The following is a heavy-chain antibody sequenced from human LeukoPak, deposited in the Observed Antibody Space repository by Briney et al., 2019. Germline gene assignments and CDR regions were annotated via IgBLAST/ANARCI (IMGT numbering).Heavy chain of an antibody. Sequence: PSETLSLTCTVSGRSITTYYWSWIRQPPGKGLEWVGYIYCSGCTNYNPSLKSRVTISVHTSANQFSLKLSSVTAADTAVYYCARDDAGSGYIDYWGQGTLVTVSS. CDR1: GRSITTYY. V-gene: IGHV4-59*01. CDR3: ARDDAGSGYIDY. CDR2: IYCSGCT. D-gene: IGHD3-22*01. J-gene: IGHJ4*01.